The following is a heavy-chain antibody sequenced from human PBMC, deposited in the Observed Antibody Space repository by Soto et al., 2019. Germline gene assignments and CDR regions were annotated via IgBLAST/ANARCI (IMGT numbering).Heavy chain of an antibody. J-gene: IGHJ4*02. CDR2: ISSSGETI. CDR1: GFTFSDYF. V-gene: IGHV3-11*01. CDR3: ARRAVAVVYFDY. Sequence: QVQLVESGGGLVKPGGSLRLSCVASGFTFSDYFMSWIRQAPGKGLEWLAYISSSGETIYYADSVKGRFTISRDNAKNSLYVQMNSLRDEDPAVYYCARRAVAVVYFDYWGQGTPVTVSS. D-gene: IGHD2-15*01.